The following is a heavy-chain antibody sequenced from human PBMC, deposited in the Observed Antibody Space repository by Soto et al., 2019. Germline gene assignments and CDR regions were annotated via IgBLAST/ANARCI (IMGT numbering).Heavy chain of an antibody. J-gene: IGHJ5*02. Sequence: GSLRLSCAASGFTFSSYDMHWVRQATGKGLEWVSAIGTAGDTYYPGSVKGRFTISRENAKNSLYLQMNSLGAGDTAVYYCARGGYNWNYPNWFDPWGQGTLVTVSS. D-gene: IGHD1-7*01. V-gene: IGHV3-13*01. CDR2: IGTAGDT. CDR1: GFTFSSYD. CDR3: ARGGYNWNYPNWFDP.